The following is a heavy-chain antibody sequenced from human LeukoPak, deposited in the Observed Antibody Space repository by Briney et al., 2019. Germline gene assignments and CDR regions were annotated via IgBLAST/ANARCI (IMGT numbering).Heavy chain of an antibody. CDR1: GESSFSNYY. CDR3: SRQVVGNDY. J-gene: IGHJ4*02. D-gene: IGHD3-22*01. Sequence: PPETLSLTCAVYGESSFSNYYWSWIRQTPGGALEWIGEINHSGYTNYNPSLKSRVTLSIDTSKNQFSLRLNSVTAADTAVYYCSRQVVGNDYWGQGTLVTVSS. V-gene: IGHV4-34*01. CDR2: INHSGYT.